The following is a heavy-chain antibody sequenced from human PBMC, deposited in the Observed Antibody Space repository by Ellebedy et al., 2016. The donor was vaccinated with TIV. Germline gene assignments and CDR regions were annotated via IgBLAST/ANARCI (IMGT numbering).Heavy chain of an antibody. Sequence: GESLKISXAASGFPFSTFEMSWVRQAPGEGLEWVSFITYSGDTTHYAESVKGRFTVSRDNSRNTLYLQMSSLRAEDTAIYYCVKGGWLDYWGQGTLVTVSS. D-gene: IGHD6-19*01. J-gene: IGHJ4*02. CDR2: ITYSGDTT. V-gene: IGHV3-23*01. CDR1: GFPFSTFE. CDR3: VKGGWLDY.